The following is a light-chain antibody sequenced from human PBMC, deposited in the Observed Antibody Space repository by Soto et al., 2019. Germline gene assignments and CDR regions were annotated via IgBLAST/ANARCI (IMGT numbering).Light chain of an antibody. CDR1: SSNIGAGYD. J-gene: IGLJ3*02. CDR3: QSYDNILSGPL. V-gene: IGLV1-40*01. CDR2: KNN. Sequence: QSVLTQPPSVSGAPGQRVTISCTGSSSNIGAGYDVHWYQQLPGAGPRLLIYKNNNRPSGVPDRFSGSKSGTSASLAITGLRAEDEADYYCQSYDNILSGPLFGGGTKVTVL.